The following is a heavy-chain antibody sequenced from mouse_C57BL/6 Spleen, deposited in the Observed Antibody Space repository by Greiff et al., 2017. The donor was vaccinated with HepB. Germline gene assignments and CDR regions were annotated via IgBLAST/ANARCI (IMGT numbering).Heavy chain of an antibody. V-gene: IGHV5-6*01. CDR3: ARQEELLRFFDY. CDR2: ISSGGSYT. Sequence: EVKLMESGGDLVKPGGSLKLSCAASGFTFSSYGMSWVRQTPDKRLEWVATISSGGSYTYYPDSVKGRFTISRDNAKNTLYLQMSSLKSEDTAMYYCARQEELLRFFDYWGQGTTLTVSS. D-gene: IGHD1-1*01. CDR1: GFTFSSYG. J-gene: IGHJ2*01.